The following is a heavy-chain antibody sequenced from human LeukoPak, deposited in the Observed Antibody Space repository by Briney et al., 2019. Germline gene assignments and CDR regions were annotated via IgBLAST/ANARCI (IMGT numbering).Heavy chain of an antibody. CDR1: GCSISSHY. CDR3: ARSIRRGYLPY. D-gene: IGHD3-22*01. Sequence: SGTLSLTCTASGCSISSHYLSWIRQPPGKGLEWIGEINHSGSTNYNPSLRSRVTISVDTSKNQFSLKLSSVTAADTAVYYCARSIRRGYLPYWGQGTLVTVSS. V-gene: IGHV4-34*01. J-gene: IGHJ4*02. CDR2: INHSGST.